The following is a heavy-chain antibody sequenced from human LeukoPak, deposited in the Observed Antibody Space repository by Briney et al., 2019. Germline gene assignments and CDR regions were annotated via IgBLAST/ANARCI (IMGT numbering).Heavy chain of an antibody. V-gene: IGHV4-61*02. CDR3: ARVKIAAANTLMRRESNWFDP. J-gene: IGHJ5*02. Sequence: PSQTLSLTCTVSGGSISSGSYYWSWIRQPAGKGLEWIGRIYTSGSTNYNPSLKSRVTISVDTSKNQFSLKLSSVTAADTAVYYCARVKIAAANTLMRRESNWFDPWGQGTLVTVSS. CDR1: GGSISSGSYY. D-gene: IGHD6-13*01. CDR2: IYTSGST.